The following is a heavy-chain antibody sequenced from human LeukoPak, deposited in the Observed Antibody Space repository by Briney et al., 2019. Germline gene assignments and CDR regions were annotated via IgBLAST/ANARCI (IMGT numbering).Heavy chain of an antibody. Sequence: GGSLRLSCVASGFTISSYAMHWVRQAPGKGLEWVAVMSSAGNNKYYAGSVKGRVTISRDNSRNTLYLEMNSLRAEDTAVYYCARDSHAPDTVTVSCYFDYWGQGTLVPVSS. CDR3: ARDSHAPDTVTVSCYFDY. D-gene: IGHD5-18*01. V-gene: IGHV3-30-3*01. CDR1: GFTISSYA. J-gene: IGHJ4*02. CDR2: MSSAGNNK.